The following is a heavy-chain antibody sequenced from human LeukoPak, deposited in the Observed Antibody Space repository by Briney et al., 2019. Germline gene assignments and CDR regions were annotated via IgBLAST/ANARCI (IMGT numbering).Heavy chain of an antibody. CDR3: VRDNYSYRLHV. J-gene: IGHJ4*02. V-gene: IGHV3-53*01. D-gene: IGHD2-21*01. CDR1: GFTVSSNS. Sequence: GGSLRLSCTVSGFTVSSNSMSWVRQAPGKGLEWVSFIYSDNTHYSDSVTGRFTISRDNSKNTLYLHINSLRAEDTAIYYCVRDNYSYRLHVWGQGTLVTVSS. CDR2: IYSDNT.